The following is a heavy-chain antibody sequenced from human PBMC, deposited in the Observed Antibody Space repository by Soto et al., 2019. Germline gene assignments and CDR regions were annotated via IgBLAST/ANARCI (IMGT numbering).Heavy chain of an antibody. V-gene: IGHV4-34*01. CDR1: GGSISSYY. D-gene: IGHD3-22*01. CDR2: INHSGST. J-gene: IGHJ4*02. CDR3: ARARGYYDSSGYYGY. Sequence: PSETLSLTCTVSGGSISSYYWSWFRQPPGKGLEWIGEINHSGSTNYNPSLKSRVTISVDTSKNQFSLKLSSVTAADTAVYYCARARGYYDSSGYYGYWGQGTLVTVSA.